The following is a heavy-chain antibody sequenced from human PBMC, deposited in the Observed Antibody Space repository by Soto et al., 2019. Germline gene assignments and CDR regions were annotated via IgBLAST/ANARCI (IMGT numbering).Heavy chain of an antibody. Sequence: GGYLRLSCTASGFTLSSYSKNWVRQAPGKGLEWVSSISSSSSYIYYADSVKGRFTISRDNAKNSLYLQMNSLRAEDTAVYYCARSVRSPPDYWGQGTLVTVSS. CDR1: GFTLSSYS. J-gene: IGHJ4*02. CDR2: ISSSSSYI. V-gene: IGHV3-21*01. D-gene: IGHD3-3*01. CDR3: ARSVRSPPDY.